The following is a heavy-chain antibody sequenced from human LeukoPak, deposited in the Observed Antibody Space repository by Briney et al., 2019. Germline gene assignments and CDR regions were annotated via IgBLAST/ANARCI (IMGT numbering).Heavy chain of an antibody. CDR1: GFTFSSYE. J-gene: IGHJ3*02. V-gene: IGHV3-23*01. Sequence: GGSLRLSCAASGFTFSSYEMNWVRQAPGKGLEWVSAISGSGGSTYYADSVKGRFTISRDNSKNTLYLQMNSLRAEDTAVYYCAKDSWHSSSWYQYSDAFDIWGQGTMVTVSS. D-gene: IGHD6-13*01. CDR2: ISGSGGST. CDR3: AKDSWHSSSWYQYSDAFDI.